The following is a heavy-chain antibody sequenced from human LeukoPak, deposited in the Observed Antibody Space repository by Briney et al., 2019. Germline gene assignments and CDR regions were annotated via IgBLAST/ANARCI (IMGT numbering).Heavy chain of an antibody. J-gene: IGHJ4*02. CDR3: ARGAYYYDSSGYYSFDY. CDR2: IIPILGIA. CDR1: GYTFTSYG. D-gene: IGHD3-22*01. V-gene: IGHV1-69*04. Sequence: SVKVSCKASGYTFTSYGISWVRQAPGQGLEWMGRIIPILGIANYAQKFQGRVTITADKSTSTAYMELSSLRSEDTAVYYCARGAYYYDSSGYYSFDYWGQGTLVTVSS.